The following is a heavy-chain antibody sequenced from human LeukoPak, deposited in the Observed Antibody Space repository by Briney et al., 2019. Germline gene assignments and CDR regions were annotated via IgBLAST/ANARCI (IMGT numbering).Heavy chain of an antibody. CDR2: IYPGDSDT. D-gene: IGHD3-22*01. CDR1: GYSFTSYW. V-gene: IGHV5-51*01. J-gene: IGHJ4*02. Sequence: GESLKISCKGSGYSFTSYWIGWVRQMPGKGLEWMEIIYPGDSDTRYSPSFQGQVTISADKSISTAYLQWSSLKASDTAMYYCARPNYKDYYDSSGYPDYWGQGTLVTVSS. CDR3: ARPNYKDYYDSSGYPDY.